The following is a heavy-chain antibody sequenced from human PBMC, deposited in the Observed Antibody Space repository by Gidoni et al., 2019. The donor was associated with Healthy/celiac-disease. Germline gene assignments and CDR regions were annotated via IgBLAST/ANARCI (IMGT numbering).Heavy chain of an antibody. D-gene: IGHD6-19*01. CDR2: ISYDGSNK. V-gene: IGHV3-30*18. J-gene: IGHJ4*02. Sequence: VAVISYDGSNKYYADSVKGRFTISRDNSKNTLYLQMNSLRAEDTAVYYCAKVFSSGWGYFDYWGQGTLVTVSS. CDR3: AKVFSSGWGYFDY.